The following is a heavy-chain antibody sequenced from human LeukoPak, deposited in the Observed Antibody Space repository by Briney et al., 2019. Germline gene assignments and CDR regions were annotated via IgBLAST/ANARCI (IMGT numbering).Heavy chain of an antibody. D-gene: IGHD3-9*01. CDR1: GGSISSYY. V-gene: IGHV4-59*01. CDR3: ASTSLDYDILTGYYSWFDP. CDR2: IYYSGST. J-gene: IGHJ5*02. Sequence: PSETLSLTCTVSGGSISSYYWSWIRQPPGKGLEWIGHIYYSGSTNYNPSLKSRVTISVDTSKNQFSLKLSSVTAADTAVYYCASTSLDYDILTGYYSWFDPWGQGTLVTVSS.